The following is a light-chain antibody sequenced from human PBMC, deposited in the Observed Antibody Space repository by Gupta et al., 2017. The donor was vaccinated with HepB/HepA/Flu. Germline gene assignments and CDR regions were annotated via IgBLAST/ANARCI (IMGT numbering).Light chain of an antibody. Sequence: EIVMTQSPATLSVSPGERATLSCRASQSVSSNLAWYQQKPVQAPRLLIYGASTRATGIPARFSGSGSGTEFTLTISSLQSEDFAVYYCQQYNNWPPKTFGQGTRLEIK. CDR2: GAS. V-gene: IGKV3-15*01. J-gene: IGKJ5*01. CDR1: QSVSSN. CDR3: QQYNNWPPKT.